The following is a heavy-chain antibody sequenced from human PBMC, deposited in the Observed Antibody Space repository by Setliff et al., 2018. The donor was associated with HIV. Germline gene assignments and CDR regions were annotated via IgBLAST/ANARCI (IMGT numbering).Heavy chain of an antibody. CDR1: GGTFRKYS. CDR2: VIPIFGST. CDR3: ARGYNWNYVLAY. Sequence: GASVKVSCKASGGTFRKYSINWVRQAPGQGLEWMGGVIPIFGSTTFAQKFQGRVTITADESKDTVEMELSSLTSEDTAVYYCARGYNWNYVLAYWGQGTLVTVSS. J-gene: IGHJ4*02. V-gene: IGHV1-69*13. D-gene: IGHD1-7*01.